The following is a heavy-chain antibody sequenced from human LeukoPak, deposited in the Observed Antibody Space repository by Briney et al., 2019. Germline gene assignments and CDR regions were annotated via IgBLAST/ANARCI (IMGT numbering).Heavy chain of an antibody. D-gene: IGHD2-15*01. J-gene: IGHJ4*02. Sequence: GGSVPLFCGAWGLTCSSYAVRSARKAAGEALESHSAISGSGGSTYYGDSVKGRFTISRDNSKNTLYLQMNSLRAEDTAVYYCAKDVVVVAAYSDYWGQGTLVTVSS. CDR3: AKDVVVVAAYSDY. CDR1: GLTCSSYA. CDR2: ISGSGGST. V-gene: IGHV3-23*01.